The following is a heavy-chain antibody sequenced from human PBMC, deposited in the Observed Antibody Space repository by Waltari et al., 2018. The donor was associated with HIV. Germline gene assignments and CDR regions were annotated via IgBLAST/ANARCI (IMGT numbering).Heavy chain of an antibody. D-gene: IGHD3-10*01. V-gene: IGHV3-23*01. CDR2: IAASYPNT. CDR1: GFSLCNYA. Sequence: EAQLLESGGGLVQPGGYLRVCCVGSGFSLCNYAMIWVRQAPGQGLELVSAIAASYPNTYDSDSVRGRFTVSKDNSENSLHLQMNSLRAEDTALYYCARIYVSGAFDIWGQGTVVTVSS. CDR3: ARIYVSGAFDI. J-gene: IGHJ3*02.